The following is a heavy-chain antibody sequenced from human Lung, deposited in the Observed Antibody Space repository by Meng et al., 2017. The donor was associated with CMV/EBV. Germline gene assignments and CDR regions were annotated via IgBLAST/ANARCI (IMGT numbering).Heavy chain of an antibody. CDR3: ASDYGGNSALY. CDR2: INHSGST. J-gene: IGHJ4*02. D-gene: IGHD4-23*01. V-gene: IGHV4-34*01. Sequence: SETXSLTCAVYGGSFSGYYWSWIRQPPGKGLEWIGEINHSGSTNYNPSLKSRVTISVDTSKNQFSLKLSSVTAADTAVYYCASDYGGNSALYWGQGPLVTVSS. CDR1: GGSFSGYY.